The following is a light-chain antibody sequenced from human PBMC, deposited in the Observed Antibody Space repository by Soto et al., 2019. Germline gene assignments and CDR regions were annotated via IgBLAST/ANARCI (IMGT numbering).Light chain of an antibody. J-gene: IGLJ2*01. CDR3: ETWDTDTVV. CDR2: LEGSGSY. V-gene: IGLV4-60*03. CDR1: SGHSSYS. Sequence: QLVLTQSSSASASLGSSVKLTCTLSSGHSSYSIAWHQQQPGKAPRYLMKLEGSGSYNKGSGVPDRFSGSSSGAGRYLTISNLQSEDEADYYCETWDTDTVVFGGGTQLTVL.